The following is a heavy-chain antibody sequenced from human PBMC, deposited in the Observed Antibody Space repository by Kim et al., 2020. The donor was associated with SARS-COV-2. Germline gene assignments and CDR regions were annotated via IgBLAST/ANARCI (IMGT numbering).Heavy chain of an antibody. V-gene: IGHV4-59*08. Sequence: SETLSLTCAVSGASIRGSYWSWIRHTPENGLQWLAFFYYGGTTDYNPSLKSRSAISLDTAKNQFSLPLTSVTAAVTAIYYCVRHLSTSVTLYNF. D-gene: IGHD4-17*01. CDR3: VRHLSTSVTLYNF. J-gene: IGHJ2*01. CDR2: FYYGGTT. CDR1: GASIRGSY.